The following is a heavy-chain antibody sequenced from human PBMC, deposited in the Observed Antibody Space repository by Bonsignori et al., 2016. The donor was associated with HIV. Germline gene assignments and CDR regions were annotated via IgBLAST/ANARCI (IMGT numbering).Heavy chain of an antibody. Sequence: WIRQPPGKGLEWVSGISWNSGSIGYADSVKGRFTISRDNAKNSLYLQMNSLRAEDTALYYCAKDYRIDGRLGATYYFDYWGQGTLVTVSS. D-gene: IGHD1-26*01. CDR2: ISWNSGSI. V-gene: IGHV3-9*01. CDR3: AKDYRIDGRLGATYYFDY. J-gene: IGHJ4*02.